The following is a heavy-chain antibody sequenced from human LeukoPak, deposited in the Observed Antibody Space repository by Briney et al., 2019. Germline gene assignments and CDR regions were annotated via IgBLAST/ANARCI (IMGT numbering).Heavy chain of an antibody. D-gene: IGHD4-11*01. V-gene: IGHV4-34*01. J-gene: IGHJ5*02. CDR2: INHSGLT. CDR1: GGSFSAYY. CDR3: ARSLTTPPYNWFDP. Sequence: SETLSLTCAVSGGSFSAYYWTWIRQPPGKGLEWIGEINHSGLTNYNPSLKSRVTMSVDTSKNQFSLKLSSVTAADTAVYYCARSLTTPPYNWFDPWGQGTLVTVSS.